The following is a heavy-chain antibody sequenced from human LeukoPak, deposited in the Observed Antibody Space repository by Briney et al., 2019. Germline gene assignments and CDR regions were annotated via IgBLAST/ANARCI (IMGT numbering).Heavy chain of an antibody. D-gene: IGHD5-12*01. CDR1: VGTFSSHT. Sequence: SSVKVSCKACVGTFSSHTISWVRQAPGQGLEWMGRIIPILGIANYAQKFQGRVTITADKSTSTAYMELSSLRSEDTAVYYCARTGDSGYDIYYFDYWGQGTLVTVSS. J-gene: IGHJ4*02. V-gene: IGHV1-69*02. CDR3: ARTGDSGYDIYYFDY. CDR2: IIPILGIA.